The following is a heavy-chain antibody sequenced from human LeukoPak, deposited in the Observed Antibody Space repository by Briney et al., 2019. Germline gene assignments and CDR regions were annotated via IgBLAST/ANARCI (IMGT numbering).Heavy chain of an antibody. V-gene: IGHV4-30-4*01. D-gene: IGHD1-26*01. CDR3: ARVIFELRYYGMDV. CDR1: GGSISSGDYY. CDR2: IYYSGST. Sequence: PSETLSLTCTVSGGSISSGDYYWSWIRQPPGKGLEWIGYIYYSGSTYYNPSLKSRVTISVDTSKNQFSLKLSSVTAADTAVYYCARVIFELRYYGMDVWGQGTTVTVSS. J-gene: IGHJ6*02.